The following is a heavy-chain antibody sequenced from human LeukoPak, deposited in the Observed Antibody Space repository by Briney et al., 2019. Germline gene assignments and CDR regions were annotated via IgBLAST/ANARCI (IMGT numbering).Heavy chain of an antibody. CDR2: IYYSGST. J-gene: IGHJ3*02. Sequence: ETLSLTCTVSGVSISSYYWSWIRQAPGKGLEWIGYIYYSGSTNYNPSLKSRVTISVDTSKNQFSLKLSSVTAADTAVYYCARSLYRDAFDIWGQGTMVTVSS. V-gene: IGHV4-59*01. D-gene: IGHD4-11*01. CDR3: ARSLYRDAFDI. CDR1: GVSISSYY.